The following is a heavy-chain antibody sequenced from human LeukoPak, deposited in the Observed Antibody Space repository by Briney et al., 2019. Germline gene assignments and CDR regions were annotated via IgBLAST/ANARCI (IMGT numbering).Heavy chain of an antibody. CDR2: ISYDGSTK. D-gene: IGHD4-17*01. J-gene: IGHJ5*02. CDR1: GFTFSNYG. CDR3: ARDDYGFDP. V-gene: IGHV3-30*04. Sequence: GGSLRLSCAASGFTFSNYGVHWVRQAPGKGLEGVAFISYDGSTKYNVDSVKGRFSISRDNSKNTLHLQMNNLRAEDTALYYCARDDYGFDPWGQGTLVTVSS.